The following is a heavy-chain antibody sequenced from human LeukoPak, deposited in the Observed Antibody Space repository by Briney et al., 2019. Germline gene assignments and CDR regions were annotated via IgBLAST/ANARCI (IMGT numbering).Heavy chain of an antibody. CDR1: GGSFSGYY. CDR2: INHSGST. Sequence: SETLSLTCAVYGGSFSGYYWSWTRQPPGKGLEWIGEINHSGSTNYNPSLKSRVTISVDTSKNQFSLKLSSVTAADTAVYYCARQTYYYDSSGYRPAFDIWGQGTMVTVSS. J-gene: IGHJ3*02. V-gene: IGHV4-34*01. D-gene: IGHD3-22*01. CDR3: ARQTYYYDSSGYRPAFDI.